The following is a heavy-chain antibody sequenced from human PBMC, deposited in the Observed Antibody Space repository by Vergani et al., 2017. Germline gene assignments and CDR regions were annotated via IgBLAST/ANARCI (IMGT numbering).Heavy chain of an antibody. V-gene: IGHV4-39*07. CDR3: ARDRGPSGSP. Sequence: QLQLQESGPGLVKPSETLSLTCTVSGGSISSSSYYWGWIRQPPGKGLEWIGSIYYSGSPYYNPSLKSRVTISVDTSKNQFSLKLSSVTAADTAVYYCARDRGPSGSPWGQGTMVTVSS. CDR2: IYYSGSP. J-gene: IGHJ3*01. D-gene: IGHD3-10*01. CDR1: GGSISSSSYY.